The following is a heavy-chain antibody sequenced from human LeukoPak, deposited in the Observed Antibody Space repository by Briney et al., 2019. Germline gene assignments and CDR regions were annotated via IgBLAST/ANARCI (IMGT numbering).Heavy chain of an antibody. CDR2: IYGDGSFT. V-gene: IGHV3-74*01. CDR3: ASFRDY. J-gene: IGHJ4*02. Sequence: GGSLRLSCAASGFTFSNFWMHWVRQAPGKGLVWVALIYGDGSFTRYADSVKGRFTISRDNAKNTVYLQMNSLRVEDTAVYYCASFRDYWGQGTLVTVSS. CDR1: GFTFSNFW.